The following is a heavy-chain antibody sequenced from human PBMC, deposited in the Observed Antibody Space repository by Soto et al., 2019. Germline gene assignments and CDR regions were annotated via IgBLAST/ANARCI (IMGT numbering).Heavy chain of an antibody. V-gene: IGHV3-30*18. D-gene: IGHD3-16*01. J-gene: IGHJ3*02. Sequence: QVQLVESGGGVVQPGRSLRLSCAASGFTFSSYGMHWVRQAPGKGLEWVAVISYDGSNKYYADSVKGRFTISRDNSKNTLYLQMNSLRAEDTAVYYCAKDSRDIYEYMWGIPGVGFDIWGQGTMVTVSS. CDR2: ISYDGSNK. CDR3: AKDSRDIYEYMWGIPGVGFDI. CDR1: GFTFSSYG.